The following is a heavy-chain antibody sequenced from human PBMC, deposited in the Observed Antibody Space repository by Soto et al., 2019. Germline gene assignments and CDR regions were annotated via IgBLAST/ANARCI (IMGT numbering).Heavy chain of an antibody. D-gene: IGHD2-21*02. J-gene: IGHJ6*02. CDR2: ISWNSGSI. Sequence: EVQLVESGGGLVQPGRSLRVSCAASGFTFDEYAMHWVRQVPGKGLEWVSGISWNSGSIGYADSVKGRFTISRDNAKNSLYLQMNSLRAEDTALYYCAKSTGGTANGLDVWGQGTTVTVSS. V-gene: IGHV3-9*01. CDR1: GFTFDEYA. CDR3: AKSTGGTANGLDV.